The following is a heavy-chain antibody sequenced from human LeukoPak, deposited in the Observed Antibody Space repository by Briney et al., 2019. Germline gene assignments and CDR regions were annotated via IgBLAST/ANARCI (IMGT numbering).Heavy chain of an antibody. CDR3: ATYDTNTGNLDY. V-gene: IGHV3-7*01. Sequence: GGSLRLSCAASGFTFSNYWMNWVHQAPGKGLEWVAIIKQDGSEKYYVDSVKGRFTISRDNAKNSLYLQMNSLRAEDTAIYYCATYDTNTGNLDYWGQGTLVSVSS. CDR2: IKQDGSEK. D-gene: IGHD3-10*01. CDR1: GFTFSNYW. J-gene: IGHJ4*02.